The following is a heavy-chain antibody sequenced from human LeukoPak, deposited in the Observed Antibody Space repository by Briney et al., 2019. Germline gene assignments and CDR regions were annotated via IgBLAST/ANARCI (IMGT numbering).Heavy chain of an antibody. V-gene: IGHV3-20*04. J-gene: IGHJ4*02. D-gene: IGHD4-17*01. Sequence: GGSLRLSCAASGFTFDNYGMTWVRHLQGRGMEWVAGINWNGGSTGYADSVQGRFTISRDNTKNSLYLQMNSLRAEDTALYYCARGPYGDYTYYFDYWGQGTLVTVSS. CDR1: GFTFDNYG. CDR2: INWNGGST. CDR3: ARGPYGDYTYYFDY.